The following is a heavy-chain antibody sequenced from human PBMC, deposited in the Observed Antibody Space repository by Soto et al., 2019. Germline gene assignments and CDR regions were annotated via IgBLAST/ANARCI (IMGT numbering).Heavy chain of an antibody. V-gene: IGHV4-4*02. CDR3: ARTKGAWSSRSNYYYYGLDV. D-gene: IGHD2-15*01. J-gene: IGHJ6*02. Sequence: PSETLSLTCAVSGGSISSSNWWSWVRQPPGKGLEWIGEIYHSGSTNYNPSLKSRVTISVDKSKNQFSLKLSSVTAADTAVYYCARTKGAWSSRSNYYYYGLDVWGQGITVTVSS. CDR2: IYHSGST. CDR1: GGSISSSNW.